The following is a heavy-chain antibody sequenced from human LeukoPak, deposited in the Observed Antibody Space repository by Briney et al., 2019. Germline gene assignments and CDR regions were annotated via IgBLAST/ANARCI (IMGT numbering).Heavy chain of an antibody. CDR2: IYYSGST. Sequence: SETLSLTCTFSGGSISSYYWSWIRQPPGKGLEWIGYIYYSGSTNYNPSLKSRVTISVDTSKNQFSLKLSSVTAADTAVYYCARRSSSWCGSEYWGQGTLVTVSS. J-gene: IGHJ4*02. CDR3: ARRSSSWCGSEY. V-gene: IGHV4-59*08. CDR1: GGSISSYY. D-gene: IGHD6-13*01.